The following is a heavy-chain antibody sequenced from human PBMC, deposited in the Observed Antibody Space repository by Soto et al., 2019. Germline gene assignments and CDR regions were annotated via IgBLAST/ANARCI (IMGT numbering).Heavy chain of an antibody. CDR2: IIPIFGTA. Sequence: SVKVSCKASGGTFSSYAISWVRQAPGQGLEWMGGIIPIFGTANYAQKFQGRVTITADESTSTAYMELSSLRSEGTAVYYCASGETYYGSGSSRFWGQGTLVTVSS. J-gene: IGHJ4*02. CDR1: GGTFSSYA. V-gene: IGHV1-69*13. D-gene: IGHD3-10*01. CDR3: ASGETYYGSGSSRF.